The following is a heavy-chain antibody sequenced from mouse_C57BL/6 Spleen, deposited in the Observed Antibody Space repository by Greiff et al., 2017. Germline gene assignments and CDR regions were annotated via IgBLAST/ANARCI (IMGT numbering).Heavy chain of an antibody. Sequence: VQLQQPGAELVMPGASVKLSCKASGYTFTSYWMHWVKQRPGQGLEWIGEIDPSDSYTNYNQKFKGKSTLTVDKSSSTAYMQLSSLTSEDSAVYYGARSYYSNPYAMDYWGQGTSVTVSS. D-gene: IGHD2-5*01. J-gene: IGHJ4*01. CDR3: ARSYYSNPYAMDY. CDR1: GYTFTSYW. CDR2: IDPSDSYT. V-gene: IGHV1-69*01.